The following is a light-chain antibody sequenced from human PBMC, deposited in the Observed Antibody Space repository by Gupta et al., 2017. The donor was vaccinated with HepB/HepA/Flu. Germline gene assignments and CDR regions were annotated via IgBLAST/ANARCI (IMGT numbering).Light chain of an antibody. J-gene: IGLJ2*01. CDR3: SAWDSSPSAQV. CDR1: SHHVGNQR. V-gene: IGLV10-54*01. CDR2: KNN. Sequence: QPGLTQPPSLSECFRQTATLTCTANSHHVGNQRAAWLQQQQGHPPKLLSYKNNNRPSGIPVRFCASRSGNTAARNITGLQPEDEDDYYCSAWDSSPSAQVFGGGTKLTVL.